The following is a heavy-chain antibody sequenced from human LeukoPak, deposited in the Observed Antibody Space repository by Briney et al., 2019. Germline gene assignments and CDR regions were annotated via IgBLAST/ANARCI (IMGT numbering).Heavy chain of an antibody. CDR3: ATYYDFWSGYYVEYFQH. V-gene: IGHV4-30-4*01. CDR1: GGSISSVNYY. CDR2: IYYSGST. J-gene: IGHJ1*01. D-gene: IGHD3-3*01. Sequence: PSETLSLTCTVSGGSISSVNYYWSWIRQPPGKGLEWIGYIYYSGSTYYNPSLRSRVTISVDTSKNQFSLKLSSVTAADTAVYYCATYYDFWSGYYVEYFQHWGQGTLVTVSS.